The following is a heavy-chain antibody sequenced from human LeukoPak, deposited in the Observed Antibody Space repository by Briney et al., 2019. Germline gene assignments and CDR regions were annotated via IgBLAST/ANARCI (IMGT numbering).Heavy chain of an antibody. Sequence: GASVKVSCKASGGTFSSCAISWVRQAPGQGLEWMGGIIPIFGTANYAQKFQGRVTITADKSTSTAYMELSSLRSEDTAVYYCARGQNRYDSSGLVSDYWGQGTLVTVSS. CDR2: IIPIFGTA. CDR1: GGTFSSCA. D-gene: IGHD3-22*01. V-gene: IGHV1-69*06. J-gene: IGHJ4*02. CDR3: ARGQNRYDSSGLVSDY.